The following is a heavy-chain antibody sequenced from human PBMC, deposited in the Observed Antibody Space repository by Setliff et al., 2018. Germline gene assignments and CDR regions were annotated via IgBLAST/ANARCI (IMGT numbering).Heavy chain of an antibody. V-gene: IGHV3-21*01. CDR1: GFTFSTYS. CDR3: ARSPANGGHDAFDI. Sequence: PGGSLRLSCAASGFTFSTYSMHWVRQAPGKGLEWVSSISPSSIYIYYADSVKGQFTISRDNAKNSLYLQMNSLGAEDTAVYYCARSPANGGHDAFDIWGQGTMVTVSS. CDR2: ISPSSIYI. J-gene: IGHJ3*02. D-gene: IGHD6-25*01.